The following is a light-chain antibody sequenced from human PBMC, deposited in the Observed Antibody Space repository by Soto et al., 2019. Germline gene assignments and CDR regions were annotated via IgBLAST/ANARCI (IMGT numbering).Light chain of an antibody. CDR3: SSYATSSTPSVV. Sequence: QCALTQPASVSGSPGQSSTISCTGTSTDIGGYNYVSWYQQYPGKAPELIIYDVGQRPSGVSNRFSGSKSGNTASLTISGLQAEDEADYYCSSYATSSTPSVVLGGGTKLTVL. CDR1: STDIGGYNY. CDR2: DVG. V-gene: IGLV2-14*01. J-gene: IGLJ2*01.